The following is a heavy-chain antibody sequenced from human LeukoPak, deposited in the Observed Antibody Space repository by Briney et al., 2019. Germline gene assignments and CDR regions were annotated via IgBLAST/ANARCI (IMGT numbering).Heavy chain of an antibody. CDR3: AIGYDFWSGSYAFDV. CDR1: GFTFSDYY. Sequence: PGGSLRLSCAASGFTFSDYYMSWIRQAPGKGLEWVSYISSSGSTIYYADSVKGRFTISRDNAKNSLYMQMNSLRAEDKAVYYCAIGYDFWSGSYAFDVWGQGTMVTVSS. V-gene: IGHV3-11*01. CDR2: ISSSGSTI. D-gene: IGHD3-3*01. J-gene: IGHJ3*01.